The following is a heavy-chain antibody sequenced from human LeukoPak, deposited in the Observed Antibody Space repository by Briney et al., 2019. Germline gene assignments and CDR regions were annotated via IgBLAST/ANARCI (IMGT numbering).Heavy chain of an antibody. CDR1: GGSISGYH. V-gene: IGHV4-59*01. Sequence: KPSETLSLTCNVSGGSISGYHWSWIRQPPGKGLEWHGHIYYSGSSNYNPSLKSRVTISVDTSKNQFSLKLSSVTAADTAVYYCARVPRSYYYYYYMDVWGKGTTVTVSS. CDR3: ARVPRSYYYYYYMDV. CDR2: IYYSGSS. J-gene: IGHJ6*03.